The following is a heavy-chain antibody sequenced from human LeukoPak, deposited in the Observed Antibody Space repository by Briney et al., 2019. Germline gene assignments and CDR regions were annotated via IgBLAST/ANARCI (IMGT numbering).Heavy chain of an antibody. CDR3: ARVVPSDSSGFDY. V-gene: IGHV3-53*01. CDR2: IYSGGST. J-gene: IGHJ4*02. CDR1: GFTVSSNY. D-gene: IGHD6-19*01. Sequence: PGGSLRLSCAASGFTVSSNYMSWVRQAPGKGLEWVSVIYSGGSTYYADSVKGRFTISRDNSKNTLYLQMSSLRAEDTAVYYCARVVPSDSSGFDYWGQGTLVTVSS.